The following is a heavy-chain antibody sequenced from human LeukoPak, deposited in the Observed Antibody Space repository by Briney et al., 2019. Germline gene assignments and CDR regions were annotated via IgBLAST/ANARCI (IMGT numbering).Heavy chain of an antibody. CDR1: EFTFSDYS. Sequence: GGSLILSCAASEFTFSDYSMNWVRQAAGKGLEWVSSITSISSHIYYADSMKGRFTISRDNAKNALYLQMNSLRVEDTAVYYCAKDVSDVDYYDSSGHLWGQGTLVTVSS. D-gene: IGHD3-22*01. CDR2: ITSISSHI. J-gene: IGHJ4*02. CDR3: AKDVSDVDYYDSSGHL. V-gene: IGHV3-21*01.